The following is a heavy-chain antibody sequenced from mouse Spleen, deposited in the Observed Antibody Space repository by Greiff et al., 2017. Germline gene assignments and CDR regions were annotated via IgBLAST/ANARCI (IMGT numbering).Heavy chain of an antibody. Sequence: VQLQQPGTELVKPGASVKLSCKASGYTFTSYWMHWVKQRPGQGLEWIGNINPSNGGTNYNEKFKSKATLTVDKSSSTAYMQLSSLTSEDSAVXYCARSSYYYGPAWFAYWGQGTLVTVSA. D-gene: IGHD1-1*01. CDR1: GYTFTSYW. CDR2: INPSNGGT. CDR3: ARSSYYYGPAWFAY. V-gene: IGHV1-53*01. J-gene: IGHJ3*01.